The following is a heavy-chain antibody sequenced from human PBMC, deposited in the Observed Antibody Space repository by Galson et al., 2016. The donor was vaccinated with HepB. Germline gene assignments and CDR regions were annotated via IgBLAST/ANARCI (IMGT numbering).Heavy chain of an antibody. CDR1: GVSFSNYG. J-gene: IGHJ4*02. CDR3: AKDGRIYCSSASCHDHFHY. CDR2: ISYDGSKK. D-gene: IGHD2-2*01. Sequence: SLRLSCAASGVSFSNYGMHWVRQAPGRGLEWVAVISYDGSKKYYADSVKGRFTISRDNSKKTLYLQMNSLRAEDTAVYYCAKDGRIYCSSASCHDHFHYWGQGTLVTVPS. V-gene: IGHV3-30*18.